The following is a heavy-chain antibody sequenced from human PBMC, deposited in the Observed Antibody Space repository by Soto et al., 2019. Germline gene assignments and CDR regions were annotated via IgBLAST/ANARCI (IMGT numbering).Heavy chain of an antibody. CDR2: ISSRSDTL. Sequence: LRLSCEGSGSTFSAYAMNWVRQAPGKGLEWVSYISSRSDTLYYADSVKGRFTISRDNAKNSVYLQVNNLRDEDTAVYYCARDWDIVILSVPIPNYNYGMDVWGQGTTVTVSS. CDR1: GSTFSAYA. D-gene: IGHD2-15*01. V-gene: IGHV3-48*02. CDR3: ARDWDIVILSVPIPNYNYGMDV. J-gene: IGHJ6*02.